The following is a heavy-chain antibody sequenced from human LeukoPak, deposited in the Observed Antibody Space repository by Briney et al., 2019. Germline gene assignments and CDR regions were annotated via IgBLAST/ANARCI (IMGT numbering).Heavy chain of an antibody. Sequence: GASVRVSCKASGYTFTGCYMHWVRQAPGQGLEWMGWINPNSGGTNYAQKFQGRVTMTRDTSISTAYMELSRLRSDDTAVYYCAGLIDCSGGSCYTELPLDVWGKGTTVTVSS. CDR1: GYTFTGCY. J-gene: IGHJ6*04. V-gene: IGHV1-2*02. CDR2: INPNSGGT. CDR3: AGLIDCSGGSCYTELPLDV. D-gene: IGHD2-15*01.